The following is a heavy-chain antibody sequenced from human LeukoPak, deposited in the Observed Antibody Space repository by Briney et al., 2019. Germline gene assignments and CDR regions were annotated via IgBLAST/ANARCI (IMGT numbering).Heavy chain of an antibody. D-gene: IGHD3-9*01. J-gene: IGHJ4*02. Sequence: SETLSLTCSVSGGSISSHYWSWIRQPPGKGLEWIGYIYYSGSTNYNPSLKSRVTISVDTSKNQFSLKLSSVTAADTAVYYCARSLNTYYDILTGYYPFDYWGQGTLVTVSS. CDR1: GGSISSHY. CDR3: ARSLNTYYDILTGYYPFDY. V-gene: IGHV4-59*11. CDR2: IYYSGST.